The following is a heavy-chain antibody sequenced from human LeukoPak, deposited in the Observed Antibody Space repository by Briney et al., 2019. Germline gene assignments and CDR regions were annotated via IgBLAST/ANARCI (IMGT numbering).Heavy chain of an antibody. CDR2: ISWDGGST. V-gene: IGHV3-43*01. J-gene: IGHJ6*03. CDR3: AKDKGLQRYHYYYMDV. D-gene: IGHD4-11*01. CDR1: GFTFDDYT. Sequence: GGSLRLSCAASGFTFDDYTMHWVRQAPGKGLEWVSLISWDGGSTYYADSVKGRFTISRDNSKNSLYLQMNSLRTEDTALYYCAKDKGLQRYHYYYMDVWGKGTTVTVSS.